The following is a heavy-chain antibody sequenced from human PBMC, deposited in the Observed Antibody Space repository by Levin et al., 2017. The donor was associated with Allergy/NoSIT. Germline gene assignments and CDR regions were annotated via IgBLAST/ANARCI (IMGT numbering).Heavy chain of an antibody. V-gene: IGHV3-74*01. CDR3: FASGSYSGY. D-gene: IGHD3-10*01. CDR1: GFTFNIYW. CDR2: IKGDGSTT. J-gene: IGHJ4*02. Sequence: GESLKISCAASGFTFNIYWMHWVRQAPGKGLVWLSRIKGDGSTTAYADSVKGRFTISRDNAKNTVYLQMNSLRVEDTAVYYCFASGSYSGYWGQGTLVTVSS.